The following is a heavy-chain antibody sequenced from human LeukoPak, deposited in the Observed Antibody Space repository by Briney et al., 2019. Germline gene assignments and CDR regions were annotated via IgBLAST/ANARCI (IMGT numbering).Heavy chain of an antibody. Sequence: GGSLRLSCAASGFTFSSYAMHWVRQAPGKGLEWVAVISYDGSNKYYADSVKGRFTISRDNSKNTLYLQMNSLRAEDTAVYYCARDGVNYGSGSYYNLYAGVDYWGQGTLVTVSS. CDR3: ARDGVNYGSGSYYNLYAGVDY. V-gene: IGHV3-30*04. CDR1: GFTFSSYA. D-gene: IGHD3-10*01. CDR2: ISYDGSNK. J-gene: IGHJ4*02.